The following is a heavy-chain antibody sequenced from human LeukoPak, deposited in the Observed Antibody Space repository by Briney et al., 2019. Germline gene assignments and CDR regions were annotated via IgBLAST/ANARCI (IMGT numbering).Heavy chain of an antibody. V-gene: IGHV1-46*01. CDR3: AREEYCSSTSCLNWFDP. D-gene: IGHD2-2*01. J-gene: IGHJ5*02. Sequence: ASVKVSCKASGYTFTNYYIHWVRQAPGQGLEWMGIINPSGGSTSYAQKFQGRVTMTRDTSTSTVYMELSSLRSEDTAVYYCAREEYCSSTSCLNWFDPWGQGTLVTVSS. CDR1: GYTFTNYY. CDR2: INPSGGST.